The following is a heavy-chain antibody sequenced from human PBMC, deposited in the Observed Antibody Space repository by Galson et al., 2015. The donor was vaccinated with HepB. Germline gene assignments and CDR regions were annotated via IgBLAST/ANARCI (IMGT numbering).Heavy chain of an antibody. CDR2: ISSSSSYI. J-gene: IGHJ4*02. V-gene: IGHV3-21*01. Sequence: SLRLSCAASGFTFSSYSMNWVRQAPGKGLEWVSSISSSSSYIYYADSVKGRFTISRDNAKNSLYLQMNSLRAEDTAVYYCAREELGATSSFDYWGQGTLVTVSS. CDR3: AREELGATSSFDY. CDR1: GFTFSSYS. D-gene: IGHD1-26*01.